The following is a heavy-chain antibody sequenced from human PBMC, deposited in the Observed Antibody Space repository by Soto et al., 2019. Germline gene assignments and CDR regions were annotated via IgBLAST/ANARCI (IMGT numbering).Heavy chain of an antibody. CDR2: INPSGGST. Sequence: GASVKVSCKASGYTFTSYYMHWVRQAPGQGLEWMGIINPSGGSTSYAQKFQGRVTMTRDTSTSTVYMELSSLRSEDTAVYYCARDGFYCGGDYYSSRFDPWGQGTLVTVSS. J-gene: IGHJ5*02. CDR1: GYTFTSYY. D-gene: IGHD2-21*02. CDR3: ARDGFYCGGDYYSSRFDP. V-gene: IGHV1-46*01.